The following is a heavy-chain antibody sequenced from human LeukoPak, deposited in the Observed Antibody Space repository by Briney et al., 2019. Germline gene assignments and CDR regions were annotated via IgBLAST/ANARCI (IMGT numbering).Heavy chain of an antibody. V-gene: IGHV4-59*12. CDR1: GGSISSYY. CDR3: VGYDSSGYLFDY. D-gene: IGHD3-22*01. CDR2: IYYSGST. Sequence: SETLSLTCTVSGGSISSYYWSWIRQPPGKGLEWIGYIYYSGSTNYNPSLKSRVTISVDTSKNQFSLKLSSVTAADTAVYYCVGYDSSGYLFDYRGQGTLVTVSS. J-gene: IGHJ4*02.